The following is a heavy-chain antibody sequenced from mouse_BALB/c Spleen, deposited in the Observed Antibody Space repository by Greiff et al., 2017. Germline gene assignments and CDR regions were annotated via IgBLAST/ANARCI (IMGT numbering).Heavy chain of an antibody. J-gene: IGHJ4*01. D-gene: IGHD1-1*01. CDR2: IWAGGST. CDR3: ARIPSTVVAYYAMDY. CDR1: GFSLTSYG. Sequence: QVQLQQSGPGLVAPSQSLSITCTVSGFSLTSYGVHWVRQPPGKGLEWLGVIWAGGSTNYNSALMSRLSISKDNSKSQVFLKMNSLQTDDTAMYYCARIPSTVVAYYAMDYWGQGTSVTVSS. V-gene: IGHV2-9*02.